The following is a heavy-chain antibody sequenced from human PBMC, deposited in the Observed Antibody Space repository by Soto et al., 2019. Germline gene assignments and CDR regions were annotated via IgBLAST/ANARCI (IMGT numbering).Heavy chain of an antibody. Sequence: WSLRLSCSASVFVCGDYAVTWFRQAPGKGLEWVGVVRSETYGGSTEYAASVKGRFRISRDDSESIAYLQMTNLKTEDTAVYYCTRGRGTSGWYADYWGKGIRVTVSS. J-gene: IGHJ4*02. CDR3: TRGRGTSGWYADY. CDR1: VFVCGDYA. CDR2: VRSETYGGST. D-gene: IGHD6-13*01. V-gene: IGHV3-49*03.